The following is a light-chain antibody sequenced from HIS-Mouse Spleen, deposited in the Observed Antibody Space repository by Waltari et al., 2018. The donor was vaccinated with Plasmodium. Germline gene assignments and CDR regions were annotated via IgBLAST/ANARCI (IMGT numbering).Light chain of an antibody. CDR2: EVS. CDR3: SSYAGSNNWV. Sequence: QSALTQSPSASGSPGQSVTISCTGTSSDVGGYNYVPWYQQHPGKAPKLMIYEVSKRPSGFPDRFSCSKSGNTASLTVSGLQAEDEADYYCSSYAGSNNWVFGGGTKLTVL. CDR1: SSDVGGYNY. V-gene: IGLV2-8*01. J-gene: IGLJ3*02.